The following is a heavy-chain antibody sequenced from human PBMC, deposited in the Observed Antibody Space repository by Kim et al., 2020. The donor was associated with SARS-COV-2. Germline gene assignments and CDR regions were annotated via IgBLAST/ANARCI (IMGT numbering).Heavy chain of an antibody. J-gene: IGHJ5*02. V-gene: IGHV3-23*01. CDR3: AKLSTPGIYDFWSGYTNWFDP. CDR1: GFTFSSYA. Sequence: GGSLRLSCAASGFTFSSYAMSWVRQAPGKGLEWVSAISGSGGSTYYADSVKGRFTISRDNSKNTLYLQMNSLRAEDTAVYYCAKLSTPGIYDFWSGYTNWFDPWGQGTLVTVSS. CDR2: ISGSGGST. D-gene: IGHD3-3*01.